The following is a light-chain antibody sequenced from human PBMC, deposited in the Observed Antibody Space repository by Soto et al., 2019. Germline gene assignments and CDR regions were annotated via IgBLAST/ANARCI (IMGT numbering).Light chain of an antibody. CDR1: QDIDTS. J-gene: IGKJ1*01. CDR3: QHYDTFSWT. CDR2: GAS. V-gene: IGKV1-12*01. Sequence: DIQMTQSPSSLSASVGDRVTITCQASQDIDTSLAWFQQRPGKAPKVLIAGASGLMNGVPSTFSGSGSGTEFALTISSVQPDDFATYFCQHYDTFSWTFGQGTKVDIK.